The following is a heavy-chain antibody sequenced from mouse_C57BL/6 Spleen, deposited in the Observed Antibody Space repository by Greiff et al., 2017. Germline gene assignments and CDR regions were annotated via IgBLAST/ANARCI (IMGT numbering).Heavy chain of an antibody. J-gene: IGHJ2*01. CDR3: ARRRRSYYLDY. D-gene: IGHD1-1*01. CDR2: IDPSDSYT. V-gene: IGHV1-50*01. Sequence: QVQLQQPGAELVKPGASVKLSCKASGYTFTSYWMQWVKQRPGQGLEWIGEIDPSDSYTNYNQKFKGKATLTVDTSSSTAYMPLSSLTSEDSAVYYCARRRRSYYLDYWGQGTTLTVSS. CDR1: GYTFTSYW.